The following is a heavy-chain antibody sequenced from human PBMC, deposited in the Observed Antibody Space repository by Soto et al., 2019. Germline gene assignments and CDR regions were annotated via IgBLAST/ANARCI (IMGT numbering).Heavy chain of an antibody. CDR1: GYTFASFG. V-gene: IGHV1-18*01. Sequence: QVQLVQSGGEVKTPGASVKVSCTAYGYTFASFGVTWVRQAPGQGLEWVGWISAYNGATHYAQKFQGRVTLTTDTSTNTVSLELRSLKADDTALYYCVRDDIAVSGATPDYWGQGTLVTVSS. CDR3: VRDDIAVSGATPDY. J-gene: IGHJ4*02. CDR2: ISAYNGAT. D-gene: IGHD6-19*01.